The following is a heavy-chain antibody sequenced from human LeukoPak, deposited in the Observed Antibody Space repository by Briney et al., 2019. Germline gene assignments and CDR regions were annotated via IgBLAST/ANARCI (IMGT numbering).Heavy chain of an antibody. CDR1: GYTFTGYY. J-gene: IGHJ4*02. D-gene: IGHD3-3*01. CDR3: ARDNRDFWSGYYILDY. V-gene: IGHV1-2*02. Sequence: ASVKVSCKASGYTFTGYYMHWVRQAPGQGLEWMGWINPNSGGTNYAQKFQGRVTMTRDTSISTAYMELSRLRSDDTAVYYCARDNRDFWSGYYILDYWGQGTLVTVSS. CDR2: INPNSGGT.